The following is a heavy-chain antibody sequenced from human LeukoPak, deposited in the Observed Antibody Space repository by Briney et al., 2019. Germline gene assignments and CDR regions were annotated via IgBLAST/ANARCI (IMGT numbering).Heavy chain of an antibody. Sequence: SETLSLTCTVSGGSISSYYWSWIRQPPGKGLEWIGYIYYSGSTNYNPSLKGRVTISVDTSKNQFSLKLSSVTAADTAVYYCARGDYGEPFDYWGQGTLVTVSS. CDR2: IYYSGST. J-gene: IGHJ4*02. CDR1: GGSISSYY. CDR3: ARGDYGEPFDY. D-gene: IGHD4-17*01. V-gene: IGHV4-59*01.